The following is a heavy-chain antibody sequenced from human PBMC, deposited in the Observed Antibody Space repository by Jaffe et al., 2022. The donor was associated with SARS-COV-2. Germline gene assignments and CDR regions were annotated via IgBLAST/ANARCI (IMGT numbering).Heavy chain of an antibody. V-gene: IGHV4-61*02. CDR3: ARGAVAGYNWFDP. D-gene: IGHD6-19*01. Sequence: QVQLQESGPGLVKPSQTLSLTCTVSGGSISSGSYYWSWIRQPAGKGLEWIGRIYTSGSTNYNPSLKSRVTISVDTSKNQFSLKLSSVTAADTAVYYCARGAVAGYNWFDPWGQGTLVTVSS. CDR2: IYTSGST. J-gene: IGHJ5*02. CDR1: GGSISSGSYY.